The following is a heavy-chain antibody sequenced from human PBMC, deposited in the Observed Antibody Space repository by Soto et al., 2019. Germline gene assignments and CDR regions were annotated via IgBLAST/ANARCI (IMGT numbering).Heavy chain of an antibody. D-gene: IGHD6-13*01. CDR3: ARVMSSSWYSNGFDV. Sequence: PSETLSLTCTVSGGSISSCGYYWSWIRQHPGKGLEWIGYIYYSGSTYYNPSLKGRVTISVDTSKNQFSLRLSSVTAEDTAVYYCARVMSSSWYSNGFDVWGQGTMVTVSS. CDR1: GGSISSCGYY. CDR2: IYYSGST. J-gene: IGHJ5*02. V-gene: IGHV4-31*03.